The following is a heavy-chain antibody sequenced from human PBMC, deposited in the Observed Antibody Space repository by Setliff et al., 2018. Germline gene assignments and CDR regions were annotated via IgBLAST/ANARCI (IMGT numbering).Heavy chain of an antibody. D-gene: IGHD3-22*01. CDR3: ARAHTWSLPNDNSGYPGWFDP. Sequence: SETLSLTCAVSGFSISSGYYWGWIRQPPGKGLEWVVNIHHSGKAYYNPSLKSRVTMSVDTSKNHVSPKLSSVTAADTAVYYCARAHTWSLPNDNSGYPGWFDPWGQGTLVTVSS. V-gene: IGHV4-38-2*01. CDR1: GFSISSGYY. J-gene: IGHJ5*02. CDR2: IHHSGKA.